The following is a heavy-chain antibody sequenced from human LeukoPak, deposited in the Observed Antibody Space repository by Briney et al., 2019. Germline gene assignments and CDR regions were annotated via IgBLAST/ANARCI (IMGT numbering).Heavy chain of an antibody. Sequence: GGSLRLSCAASGFIVSSKYMSWVRQAPGKGLEWVSVIYSGGSTHYADSVKGRFTISRDNSKNMLYLQMNSLRAEDTAVYYCARGLLNYDSSGFDYWGQGTLVTVSS. J-gene: IGHJ4*02. D-gene: IGHD3-22*01. V-gene: IGHV3-66*01. CDR3: ARGLLNYDSSGFDY. CDR2: IYSGGST. CDR1: GFIVSSKY.